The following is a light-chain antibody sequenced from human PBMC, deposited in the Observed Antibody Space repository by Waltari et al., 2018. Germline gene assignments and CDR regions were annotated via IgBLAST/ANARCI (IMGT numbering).Light chain of an antibody. CDR2: EDT. Sequence: QSALTQPASVSGSLGQSITISCTGSSSDVGAYKLVSWYQQHQGKAPKLMISEDTKRPSGFSKRFSGSNSGNTASLTISGLQAEDEADYHCCSYAGDSTWVFGGGTVLTVL. CDR3: CSYAGDSTWV. V-gene: IGLV2-23*01. CDR1: SSDVGAYKL. J-gene: IGLJ3*02.